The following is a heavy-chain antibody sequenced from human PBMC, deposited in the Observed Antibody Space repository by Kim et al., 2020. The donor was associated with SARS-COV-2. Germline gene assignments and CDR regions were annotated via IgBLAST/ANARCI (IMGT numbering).Heavy chain of an antibody. D-gene: IGHD3-22*01. CDR1: GGSISSSSYY. CDR3: ARLRRGRYDSSGYADY. V-gene: IGHV4-39*01. Sequence: SETLSLTCTVSGGSISSSSYYWGWIRQPPGKGLEWIGSIYYSGSTYYNPSLKSRVTISVDTSKNQFSLKLSSVTAADTAVYHCARLRRGRYDSSGYADYWGQGTLVTVSS. CDR2: IYYSGST. J-gene: IGHJ4*02.